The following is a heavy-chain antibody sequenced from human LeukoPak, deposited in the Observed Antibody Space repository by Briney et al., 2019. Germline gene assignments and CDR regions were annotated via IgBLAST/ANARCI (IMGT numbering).Heavy chain of an antibody. CDR2: ISSSSTYI. CDR3: AKSSGWNYYYYYMDV. CDR1: GCTFSNYG. D-gene: IGHD6-19*01. J-gene: IGHJ6*03. Sequence: PGGSLRLSCAASGCTFSNYGMNWVRQAPGKGLEWVSSISSSSTYIYYADSVKGRFTISRDNAKNSLYLQMNSLRAEDTAVYYCAKSSGWNYYYYYMDVWGKGTTVIASS. V-gene: IGHV3-21*01.